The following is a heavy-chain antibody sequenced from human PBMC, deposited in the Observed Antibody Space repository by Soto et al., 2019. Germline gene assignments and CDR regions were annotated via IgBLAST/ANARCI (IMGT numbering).Heavy chain of an antibody. V-gene: IGHV1-18*01. J-gene: IGHJ4*02. CDR1: GYTFTSYG. CDR3: AREGYCISTSCYASALDY. CDR2: ISAYNGNT. D-gene: IGHD2-2*01. Sequence: ASVKVSCKASGYTFTSYGISWVRQAPGQGLEWMGWISAYNGNTDYPQKLQGRVTMTTDTSTSTAYMELRSLRSDDTAVYYCAREGYCISTSCYASALDYWGQGTRVTVSS.